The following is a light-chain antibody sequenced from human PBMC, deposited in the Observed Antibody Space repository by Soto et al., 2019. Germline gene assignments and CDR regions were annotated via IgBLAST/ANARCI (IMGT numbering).Light chain of an antibody. Sequence: DIQMTQSPSSLSVSVGDRVTITCRASQSIRSLLAWYQQKPGKAPKVLIYDASSLQSGVPSRFSGSGSGTDFTLTISCLQSEDFATYYCQQYYSYPRTFGQGTKVDIK. J-gene: IGKJ1*01. CDR3: QQYYSYPRT. V-gene: IGKV1-5*01. CDR2: DAS. CDR1: QSIRSL.